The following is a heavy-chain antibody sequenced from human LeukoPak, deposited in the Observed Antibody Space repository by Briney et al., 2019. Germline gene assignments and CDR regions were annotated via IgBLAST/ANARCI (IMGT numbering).Heavy chain of an antibody. J-gene: IGHJ4*02. V-gene: IGHV4-61*09. Sequence: PSQTLSLXCTVSGGSISSGSYYWSWIRQPAGKGLEWIGHIYTSGITNYNPSLKSRVTISVDTSKNQFSLKLSSVTAADTAVYYCASLGGNSHFDYWGQGTLVTVSS. CDR2: IYTSGIT. CDR3: ASLGGNSHFDY. CDR1: GGSISSGSYY. D-gene: IGHD4-23*01.